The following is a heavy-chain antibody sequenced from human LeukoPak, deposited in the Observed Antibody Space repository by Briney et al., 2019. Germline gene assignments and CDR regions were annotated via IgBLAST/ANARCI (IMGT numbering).Heavy chain of an antibody. V-gene: IGHV3-11*01. CDR2: ISSSGSTI. J-gene: IGHJ5*02. Sequence: NPGGSLRLSCAASGFTFSDYYMSWLRQAPGKGLEWVSYISSSGSTIYYADSVKGRFTISGDNAKNSLYLQMNSLRAEDTAVYYCARGYYCSGGSCSSGWFDPWGLGTLVTVSS. D-gene: IGHD2-15*01. CDR1: GFTFSDYY. CDR3: ARGYYCSGGSCSSGWFDP.